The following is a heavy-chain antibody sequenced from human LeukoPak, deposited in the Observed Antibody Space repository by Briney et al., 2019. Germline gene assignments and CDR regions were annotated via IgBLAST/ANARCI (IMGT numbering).Heavy chain of an antibody. J-gene: IGHJ5*02. CDR2: IRSKIDGGTT. V-gene: IGHV3-15*01. CDR1: GFTFSNVW. CDR3: TTDLPP. Sequence: GGSLRLSCAASGFTFSNVWMAWVRQAPGKGLEWVGRIRSKIDGGTTDYAAPVKGRFTISRDDSKNTLDLQMNSLKIEDTAVYYCTTDLPPWGQGTPVTVSS.